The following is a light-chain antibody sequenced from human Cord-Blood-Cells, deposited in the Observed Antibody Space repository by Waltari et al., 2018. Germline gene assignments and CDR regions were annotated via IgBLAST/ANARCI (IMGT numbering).Light chain of an antibody. CDR1: RRDVGGYNY. CDR2: EVS. J-gene: IGLJ1*01. Sequence: QSALTQPASVSGSPGQSITISCTGTRRDVGGYNYVSWYQQHPGKAPKLMIYEVSNRPSGVSNRFSGSKSGNTASLTISGLQAEDEADYYCSSYTSSSIGVFGTGTKVTVL. CDR3: SSYTSSSIGV. V-gene: IGLV2-14*01.